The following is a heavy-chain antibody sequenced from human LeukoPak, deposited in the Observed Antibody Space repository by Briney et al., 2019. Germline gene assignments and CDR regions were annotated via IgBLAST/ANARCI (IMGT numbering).Heavy chain of an antibody. Sequence: PGGSLRLSCVGSGFTFRSHAMSWVRQAPEKGLEFVSGIYENGGTTYYADSVKGRFTISRDNSKNTLYLQMNSLRAEDTAVYYCAKDMDSPDIDYDFWSGHMRNAFDIWGQGTMVTVSS. D-gene: IGHD3-3*01. CDR1: GFTFRSHA. V-gene: IGHV3-23*01. CDR3: AKDMDSPDIDYDFWSGHMRNAFDI. CDR2: IYENGGTT. J-gene: IGHJ3*02.